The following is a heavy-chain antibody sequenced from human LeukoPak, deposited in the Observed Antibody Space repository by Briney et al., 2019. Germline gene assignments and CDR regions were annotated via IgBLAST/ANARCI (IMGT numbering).Heavy chain of an antibody. V-gene: IGHV3-53*01. J-gene: IGHJ4*02. CDR1: GFSVRNNY. CDR2: IYSGSTT. Sequence: GGSLRLSCAASGFSVRNNYMAWVRQAPGKGLEWVSVIYSGSTTMYADSVKGRFTISRDNSKNTLYLQLNSLRTEDTAVYFCATSRGGYIPDYWGQGTLVTVSS. D-gene: IGHD5-24*01. CDR3: ATSRGGYIPDY.